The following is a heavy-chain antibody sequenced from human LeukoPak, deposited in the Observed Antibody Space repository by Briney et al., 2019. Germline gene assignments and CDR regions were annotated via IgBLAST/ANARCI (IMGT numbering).Heavy chain of an antibody. D-gene: IGHD6-19*01. CDR2: IYYSGST. CDR1: VGSISSSSYY. CDR3: ARHAVPNSSENWFDP. J-gene: IGHJ5*02. Sequence: RSSETLSLTCTVSVGSISSSSYYWGLIRQPPGKGLEWIGSIYYSGSTYYNPSLKSRVTISVDTSKNQFSLKLSSVTAADTAVYYCARHAVPNSSENWFDPWGQGTLVTVSS. V-gene: IGHV4-39*01.